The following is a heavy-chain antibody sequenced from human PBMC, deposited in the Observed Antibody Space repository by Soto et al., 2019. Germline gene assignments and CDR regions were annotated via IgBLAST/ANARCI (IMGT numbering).Heavy chain of an antibody. Sequence: QVQLVQSGAEVKKPGSSVKVSCKASGGTFSSYAISWVRQAPGQGLEWMGGIIPIFGTANYAQKFQGRVTITADESTSTAYMELSSLRSEDTAVYYCARCCGRDSSSMTNWFDPWGQGTLVTVSS. J-gene: IGHJ5*02. V-gene: IGHV1-69*12. CDR1: GGTFSSYA. D-gene: IGHD6-6*01. CDR2: IIPIFGTA. CDR3: ARCCGRDSSSMTNWFDP.